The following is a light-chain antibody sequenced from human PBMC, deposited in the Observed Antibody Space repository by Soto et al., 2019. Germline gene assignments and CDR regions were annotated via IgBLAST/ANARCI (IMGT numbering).Light chain of an antibody. V-gene: IGKV3-11*01. Sequence: EIVMTQSPATLSVSPGERATLSCRASQSVRSNLAWYQQKPGQTPRLLIYVASNRATGIPARFSGSGSGTDFTLTISSLEPEDYAVYYCQQRINWPVTFGPGTKVDIK. CDR1: QSVRSN. CDR2: VAS. CDR3: QQRINWPVT. J-gene: IGKJ3*01.